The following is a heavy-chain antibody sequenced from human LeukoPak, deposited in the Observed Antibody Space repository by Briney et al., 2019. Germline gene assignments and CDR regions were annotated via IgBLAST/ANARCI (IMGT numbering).Heavy chain of an antibody. CDR1: RFTFSSYA. D-gene: IGHD6-13*01. CDR2: ISYDGSIK. Sequence: GGSLRLSCAASRFTFSSYAMHWVRQAPGKGLEWVAVISYDGSIKYYTDSVKGRFTISRDNAKNSLYLQMNSLRAEDSALYYCAREPPYSGSWTVFDSWGQGTLVTVSS. CDR3: AREPPYSGSWTVFDS. J-gene: IGHJ4*02. V-gene: IGHV3-30*04.